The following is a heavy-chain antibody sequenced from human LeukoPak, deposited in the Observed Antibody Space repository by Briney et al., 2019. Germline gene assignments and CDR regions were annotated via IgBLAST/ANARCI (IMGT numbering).Heavy chain of an antibody. D-gene: IGHD2-2*01. V-gene: IGHV3-23*01. Sequence: GSLRLSCAASGFTFSSYGMSWVRQAPGKGLEWVSAISGSGGSTYYADSVKGRFTISRDNSKNTLYLQMNSLRAEDTAVYYCAKDTCSTSCYYFDYWGQGTLVTVSS. J-gene: IGHJ4*02. CDR3: AKDTCSTSCYYFDY. CDR1: GFTFSSYG. CDR2: ISGSGGST.